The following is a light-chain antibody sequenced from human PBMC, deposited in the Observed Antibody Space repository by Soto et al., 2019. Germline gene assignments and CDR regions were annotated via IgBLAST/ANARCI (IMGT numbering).Light chain of an antibody. CDR3: ATWDDRLTAWV. Sequence: QAVVTQSPSVSGAPRQSVNISCSGNNSNIGSNAVHWYQQLPGKAPKFLMYYNDMLPSGVSDRFSGSKSGTSASLAISGLQSEDEGDYYCATWDDRLTAWVFGGGTKVTVL. CDR1: NSNIGSNA. V-gene: IGLV1-36*01. CDR2: YND. J-gene: IGLJ3*02.